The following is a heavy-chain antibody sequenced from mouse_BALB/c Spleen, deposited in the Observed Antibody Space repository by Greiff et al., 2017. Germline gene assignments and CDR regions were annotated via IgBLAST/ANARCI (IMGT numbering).Heavy chain of an antibody. Sequence: QVQLQQPGAELVKPGASVKLSCKASGYTFTSYYMHWVKQRPGQGLEWIGEINPSNGRTNYNEKFKSKATLTVDKSSSTAYMQLSSLTSEDSAVYYCARCPHYYASSYWYFDVWGAGTTVTVSS. CDR3: ARCPHYYASSYWYFDV. J-gene: IGHJ1*01. D-gene: IGHD1-1*01. CDR2: INPSNGRT. V-gene: IGHV1S81*02. CDR1: GYTFTSYY.